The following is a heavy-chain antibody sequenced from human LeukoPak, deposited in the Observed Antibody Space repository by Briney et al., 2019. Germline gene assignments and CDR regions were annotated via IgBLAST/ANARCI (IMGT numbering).Heavy chain of an antibody. J-gene: IGHJ3*02. CDR2: INHSGST. V-gene: IGHV4-34*01. CDR3: ARAKNSPARRYRPDAFDI. D-gene: IGHD1-14*01. CDR1: GGSFSGYY. Sequence: PSETLSLTCAVYGGSFSGYYWSWIRQPPGKGLEWIGEINHSGSTNYNPSLKSRVTISVDTSKNQFSLKLSSVTAADTAVYYCARAKNSPARRYRPDAFDIWGQGTMVTVSS.